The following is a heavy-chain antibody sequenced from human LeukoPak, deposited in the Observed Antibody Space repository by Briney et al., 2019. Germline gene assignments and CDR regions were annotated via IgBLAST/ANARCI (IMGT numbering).Heavy chain of an antibody. V-gene: IGHV3-64*01. CDR3: ARDLPGDY. Sequence: GGSLRLSCAASGFTFSDNPMHWVRKAPGKGLEYVSGITSNGGRTYYANSVTGRFTISRDNSNNTLYLQMGGLRVEDMAVYFCARDLPGDYWGQGTLVTVSS. J-gene: IGHJ4*02. CDR2: ITSNGGRT. CDR1: GFTFSDNP.